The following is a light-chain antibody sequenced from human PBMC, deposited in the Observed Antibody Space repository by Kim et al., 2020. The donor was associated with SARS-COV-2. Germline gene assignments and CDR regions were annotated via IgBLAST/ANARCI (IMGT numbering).Light chain of an antibody. CDR3: QQYNNWPPYT. CDR2: GAS. V-gene: IGKV3-15*01. CDR1: QSVSSN. J-gene: IGKJ2*01. Sequence: FPGERATLSCRASQSVSSNFAWYQQKPGQAPRLLIYGASTRATGIPARFSGSGSGTEFTLTISSLQSEDFAVYYCQQYNNWPPYTFGQGTKLE.